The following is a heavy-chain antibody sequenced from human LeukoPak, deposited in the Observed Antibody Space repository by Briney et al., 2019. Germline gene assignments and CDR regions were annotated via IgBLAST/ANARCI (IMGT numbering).Heavy chain of an antibody. Sequence: PSETLSFTCTVSGASISSYYWSWIRQPPGKGLEWIAYIYYSGSTNYNPSLKSRVTISVDTSKNQFSLKLSSVTAADTAVYYCARGGVYFEYWGQGTLVTVSS. J-gene: IGHJ4*02. CDR3: ARGGVYFEY. CDR1: GASISSYY. CDR2: IYYSGST. D-gene: IGHD3-16*01. V-gene: IGHV4-59*01.